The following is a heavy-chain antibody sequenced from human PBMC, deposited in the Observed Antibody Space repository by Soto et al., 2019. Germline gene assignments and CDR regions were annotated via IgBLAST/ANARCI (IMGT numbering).Heavy chain of an antibody. CDR3: ARASSSWGEAIDY. CDR1: GGSFSGYY. Sequence: QVQLQQWGAGLLKPSETLSLTCAVYGGSFSGYYWSWIRQPPGKGLEWIGEINHSGSTNYNPSLKSRVTISVDTSKNQCSLKLSSVTAADTAVYYCARASSSWGEAIDYWGQGTLVTVSS. CDR2: INHSGST. V-gene: IGHV4-34*01. J-gene: IGHJ4*02. D-gene: IGHD6-13*01.